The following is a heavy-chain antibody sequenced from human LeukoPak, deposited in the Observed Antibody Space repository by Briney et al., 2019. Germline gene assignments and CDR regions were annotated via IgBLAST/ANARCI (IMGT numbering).Heavy chain of an antibody. Sequence: ASVKVSCKASGYTFTSYDMNWVRQAPGQGLEWMGWMNPKSGNTDYAQTFQGRVTITRNTYIRTAYMELRSVRSEDTGVYYCXRAXXRVLLWFGKKYYFDYWGQGTLVTVSS. J-gene: IGHJ4*02. D-gene: IGHD3-10*01. CDR1: GYTFTSYD. CDR2: MNPKSGNT. V-gene: IGHV1-8*01. CDR3: XRAXXRVLLWFGKKYYFDY.